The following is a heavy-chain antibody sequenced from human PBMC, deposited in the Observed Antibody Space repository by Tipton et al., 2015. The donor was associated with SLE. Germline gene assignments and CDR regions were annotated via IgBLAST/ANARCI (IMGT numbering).Heavy chain of an antibody. CDR3: ARGVAIYWITYYDYYMDV. D-gene: IGHD2-2*03. J-gene: IGHJ6*03. CDR2: VSYSGST. Sequence: GLVKPSATLSLTCSVSGGSINVYYWSWVRQPPGKGLEWIGYVSYSGSTNYNPSLQSRVTISVDTSKNQFSLKLRSVTAADTGVYYCARGVAIYWITYYDYYMDVWGKGTTVTVSS. V-gene: IGHV4-59*01. CDR1: GGSINVYY.